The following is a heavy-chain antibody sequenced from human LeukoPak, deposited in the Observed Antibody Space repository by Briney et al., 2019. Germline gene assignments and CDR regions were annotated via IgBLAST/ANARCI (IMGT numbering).Heavy chain of an antibody. V-gene: IGHV1-8*01. Sequence: ASVKVSCKASGYTFTSYDINWVRQATGQGLEWMGWMNPNSGNTGYAQKFQGRVNMTRNTSISTAYMELRSMRSEATAVYYCARNPRRLDYWGQGTLVTASS. D-gene: IGHD6-25*01. CDR1: GYTFTSYD. CDR2: MNPNSGNT. J-gene: IGHJ4*02. CDR3: ARNPRRLDY.